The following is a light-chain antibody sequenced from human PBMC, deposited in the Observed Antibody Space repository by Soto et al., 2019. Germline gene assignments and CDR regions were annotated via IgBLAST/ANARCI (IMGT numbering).Light chain of an antibody. CDR2: GAS. CDR3: RQYNNWPGT. Sequence: IVMTQSPATLSMSPGERATLSCRASQSLNRDLAWYQQKPGQSPRLLIFGASIRATGIPARFSGSGSGTEFTLTIGSLQSEDCALYYCRQYNNWPGTFGQGTKVDIK. CDR1: QSLNRD. V-gene: IGKV3-15*01. J-gene: IGKJ1*01.